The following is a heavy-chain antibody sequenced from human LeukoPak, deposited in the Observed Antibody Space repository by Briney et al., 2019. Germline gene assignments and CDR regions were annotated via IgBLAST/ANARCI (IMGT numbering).Heavy chain of an antibody. J-gene: IGHJ3*02. V-gene: IGHV3-23*01. CDR3: AKGDRVVVPFDAFDI. Sequence: GGSLRLSCAASGFTFSTYAMSWVRQAAGKGLEWVSLISGSGGGTYYADSVKGRFTISRDNSKNTLYLQMNSLRAEDTAVYYCAKGDRVVVPFDAFDIWGQGTMVTVSS. CDR1: GFTFSTYA. CDR2: ISGSGGGT. D-gene: IGHD3-22*01.